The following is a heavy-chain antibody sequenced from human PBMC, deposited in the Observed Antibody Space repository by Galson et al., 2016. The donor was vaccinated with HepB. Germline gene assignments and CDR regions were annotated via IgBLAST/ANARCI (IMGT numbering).Heavy chain of an antibody. Sequence: SLRLSCAASGFSFSDYAIHWVRQVPGKGPEWLSIISYGYSIYYADSVKGRFTISRDNSKNTVYLQMNNLRREDTALYYCARDWGSSGWYNWFDPWGQGTMVTVSS. CDR2: ISYGYSI. V-gene: IGHV3-30*04. D-gene: IGHD6-19*01. CDR1: GFSFSDYA. J-gene: IGHJ5*01. CDR3: ARDWGSSGWYNWFDP.